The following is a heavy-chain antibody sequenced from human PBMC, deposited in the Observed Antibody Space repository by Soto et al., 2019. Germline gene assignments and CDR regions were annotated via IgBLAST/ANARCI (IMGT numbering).Heavy chain of an antibody. CDR2: ISGPSSVI. Sequence: QMQLVESGGGLVRSGGSLKLSCVSSGFTFSDYYMHWMRQAPGRGLEWISYISGPSSVISYGDSVKGRFTISRDNAKDSLFLQMNNLRAEDTALYYCARGKYPESVDVWGQGTMVTVSS. CDR1: GFTFSDYY. V-gene: IGHV3-11*01. J-gene: IGHJ3*01. CDR3: ARGKYPESVDV.